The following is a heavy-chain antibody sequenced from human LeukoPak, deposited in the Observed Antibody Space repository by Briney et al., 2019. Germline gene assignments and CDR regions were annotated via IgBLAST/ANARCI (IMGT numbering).Heavy chain of an antibody. J-gene: IGHJ4*02. CDR3: ARGYGYYASGSYPDY. CDR1: GFTLSSYA. V-gene: IGHV3-30*04. Sequence: GGSLRLSCAASGFTLSSYAMHWVRQAPGKGLEWVSVISYAGSEKYYADSVKGLCIISRDNSKSTLFLQMNSLRDEDTAVYYCARGYGYYASGSYPDYWGQGTLVTVSS. CDR2: ISYAGSEK. D-gene: IGHD3-10*01.